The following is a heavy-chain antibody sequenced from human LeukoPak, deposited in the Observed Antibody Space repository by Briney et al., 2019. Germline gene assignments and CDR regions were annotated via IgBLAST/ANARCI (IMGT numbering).Heavy chain of an antibody. J-gene: IGHJ4*02. CDR2: INAGNGNT. Sequence: ASVKVSCKASGYTFTGYYMHWVRQAPGQRLEWMGWINAGNGNTKYSQKFQGRVTITRDTSASTAYMELSSLRSEDTAVYYCASLLTGTTTFDYWGQGTLVTVSS. CDR1: GYTFTGYY. V-gene: IGHV1-3*01. CDR3: ASLLTGTTTFDY. D-gene: IGHD1-1*01.